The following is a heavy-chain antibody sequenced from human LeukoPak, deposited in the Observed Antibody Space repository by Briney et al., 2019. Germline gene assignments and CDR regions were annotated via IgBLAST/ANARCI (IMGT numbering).Heavy chain of an antibody. J-gene: IGHJ4*02. V-gene: IGHV3-30-3*01. Sequence: GGSLRLSCAASGFTFSSYAMHWVRQAPGKGLEWVAVISYDGSNKYYADSVKGRFTISRDNSKNTLYLQTNSLRAEDTAVYYCARASMVRGVIIGYWGQGTLVTVSS. CDR2: ISYDGSNK. CDR1: GFTFSSYA. D-gene: IGHD3-10*01. CDR3: ARASMVRGVIIGY.